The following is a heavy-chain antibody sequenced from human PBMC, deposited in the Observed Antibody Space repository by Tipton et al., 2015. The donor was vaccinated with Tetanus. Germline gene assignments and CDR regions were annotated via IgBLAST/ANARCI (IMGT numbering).Heavy chain of an antibody. V-gene: IGHV4-4*07. CDR3: ARWGPGVTTWGFDF. J-gene: IGHJ4*02. D-gene: IGHD3-16*01. Sequence: LRLSCTVSGGSIRGHFWSWIRQPAGKRLEWIGRLHSSGDTTYNPSLKSRVTMSVDTSKNQFSLRLSSVTAADTALYFCARWGPGVTTWGFDFWGQGTLVTVSS. CDR2: LHSSGDT. CDR1: GGSIRGHF.